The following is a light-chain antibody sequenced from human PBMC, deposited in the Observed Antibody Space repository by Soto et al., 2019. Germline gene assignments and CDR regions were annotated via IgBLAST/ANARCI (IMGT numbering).Light chain of an antibody. CDR3: QQYYSPPYT. Sequence: DIVMTQSPDSLAVSLGERATINCKSSQSVLYSSNNKNYLAWYQQKPGQPPKLLIYWASTRESGVPDRFSGSGSGTDFTLTISGLQAEDGAVYYCQQYYSPPYTFGQGTKLEIK. J-gene: IGKJ2*01. CDR1: QSVLYSSNNKNY. V-gene: IGKV4-1*01. CDR2: WAS.